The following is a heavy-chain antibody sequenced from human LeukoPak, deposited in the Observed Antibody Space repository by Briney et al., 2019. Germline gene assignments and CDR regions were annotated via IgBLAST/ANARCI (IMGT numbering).Heavy chain of an antibody. J-gene: IGHJ4*02. D-gene: IGHD2-15*01. CDR3: ARDHVVDGLVFDY. V-gene: IGHV3-7*01. CDR1: GFTFRSHW. CDR2: INQDGSEK. Sequence: PGGSLRLSCAASGFTFRSHWMSRVRQAPGKGLELVADINQDGSEKYYVDSVKGRFTISRDNAENSLFLQMNSLRAEDTATYYCARDHVVDGLVFDYWGQGTLVTVSS.